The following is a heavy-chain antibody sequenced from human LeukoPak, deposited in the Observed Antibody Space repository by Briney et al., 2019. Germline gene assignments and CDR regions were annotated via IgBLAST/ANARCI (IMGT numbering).Heavy chain of an antibody. Sequence: XGSGYSFTXXXXXWVRXMPGKXXXXXXXIYPGDSDTKYSPSFQGQVTISADKSISTAYLRWSSLKASDTAMYYCARHQGYGGDYYYYGMDVWGQGTTVTVSS. CDR2: IYPGDSDT. J-gene: IGHJ6*02. V-gene: IGHV5-51*01. CDR3: ARHQGYGGDYYYYGMDV. D-gene: IGHD4-23*01. CDR1: GYSFTXXX.